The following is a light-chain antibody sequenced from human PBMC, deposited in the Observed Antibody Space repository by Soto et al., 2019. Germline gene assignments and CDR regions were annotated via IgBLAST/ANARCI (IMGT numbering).Light chain of an antibody. Sequence: GERATLSCRASQSLSRNSLAWYQQKPGQAPRLLIYAASSRATGVPERFSGSGSGTDFNLTISRLEPEDFAVYHCQQYATLITFGGRTKVDI. V-gene: IGKV3-20*01. CDR1: QSLSRNS. J-gene: IGKJ4*01. CDR3: QQYATLIT. CDR2: AAS.